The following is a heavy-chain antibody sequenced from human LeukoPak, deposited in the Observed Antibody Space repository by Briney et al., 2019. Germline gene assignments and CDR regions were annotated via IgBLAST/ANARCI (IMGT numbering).Heavy chain of an antibody. J-gene: IGHJ4*02. Sequence: PGGSLRLSCAASGFTFCSYSMNWVPPAPGKGREWGSYISSSSSYIYYADSVKGRFTISRDNAKNSLYLQMNSLRAEDTAVYYCARDADSVPAAHTDYWGQGTLVTVSS. CDR1: GFTFCSYS. D-gene: IGHD2-2*01. CDR2: ISSSSSYI. CDR3: ARDADSVPAAHTDY. V-gene: IGHV3-21*01.